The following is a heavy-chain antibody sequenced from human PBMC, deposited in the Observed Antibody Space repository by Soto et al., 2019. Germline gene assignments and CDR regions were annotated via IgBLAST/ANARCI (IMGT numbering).Heavy chain of an antibody. CDR3: AGSSGQIDY. Sequence: SGPTLVNPTHTLTLTCTFSGFSPSTSGMRVSWIRQPPGKALEWLARIDWDDDKFYSTSLKTRLTISKDTSKNQVVLTMTNMDPVDTATYYCAGSSGQIDYWGQGTLVTVSS. V-gene: IGHV2-70*04. J-gene: IGHJ4*02. CDR1: GFSPSTSGMR. D-gene: IGHD6-19*01. CDR2: IDWDDDK.